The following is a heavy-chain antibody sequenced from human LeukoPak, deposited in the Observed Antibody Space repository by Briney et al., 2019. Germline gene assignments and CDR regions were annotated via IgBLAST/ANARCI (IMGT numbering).Heavy chain of an antibody. V-gene: IGHV4-59*01. CDR3: ARSAGLLRNAFDI. CDR1: GASTSHFY. CDR2: MHNSGSS. D-gene: IGHD2-21*01. Sequence: SETLSLSCTVSGASTSHFYWNWIRQPPGKGLEWIGYMHNSGSSKHSPSLKSRVTISIDTSKNQFSLQLTSVTAADTALYYCARSAGLLRNAFDIGGQGTMGSVSP. J-gene: IGHJ3*02.